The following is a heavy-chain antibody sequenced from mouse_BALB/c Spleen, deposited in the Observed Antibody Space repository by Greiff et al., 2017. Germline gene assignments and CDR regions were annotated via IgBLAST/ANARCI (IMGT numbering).Heavy chain of an antibody. CDR3: ARDYGSSYGAMDY. Sequence: EVQLKESGAELVKPGASVKLSCTASGFNIKDTYMHWVKQRPEQGLEWIGRIDPANGNTKYDPKFQGKATITADTSSNTAYLQLSSLTSEDTAVYYCARDYGSSYGAMDYWGQGTSVTVSS. V-gene: IGHV14-3*02. D-gene: IGHD1-1*01. J-gene: IGHJ4*01. CDR2: IDPANGNT. CDR1: GFNIKDTY.